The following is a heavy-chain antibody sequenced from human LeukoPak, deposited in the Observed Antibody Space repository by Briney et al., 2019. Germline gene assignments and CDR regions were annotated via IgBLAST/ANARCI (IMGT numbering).Heavy chain of an antibody. CDR2: IYYRGST. Sequence: ETLSLTCTVSGGSISSYYWSWIRQPPGKGLEWIGYIYYRGSTNYNACLKSGVTISVDTSKNQFSLKLRSVTAADTAVYYCARWVAASSIDYWGQGTLVTVSS. J-gene: IGHJ4*02. V-gene: IGHV4-59*08. CDR3: ARWVAASSIDY. D-gene: IGHD6-13*01. CDR1: GGSISSYY.